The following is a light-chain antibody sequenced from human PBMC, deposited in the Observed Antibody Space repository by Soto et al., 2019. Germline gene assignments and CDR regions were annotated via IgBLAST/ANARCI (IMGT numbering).Light chain of an antibody. CDR2: DVS. J-gene: IGLJ3*02. CDR1: SSDVGGYNY. CDR3: CSYAGTYSQWV. Sequence: ALTQPRSVSGSPGQSVTISCTGTSSDVGGYNYVSWYQQHPGKAPKLVIYDVSKRPSGVPDRFSGSKSGNTASLTVSGLQAEDEADYSCCSYAGTYSQWVFGGGTKLTVL. V-gene: IGLV2-11*01.